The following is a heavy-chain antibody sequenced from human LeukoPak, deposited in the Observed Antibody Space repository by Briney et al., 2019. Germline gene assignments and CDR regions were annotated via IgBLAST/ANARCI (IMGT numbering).Heavy chain of an antibody. CDR1: GFTFDDYA. V-gene: IGHV3-9*01. CDR2: ISWNSGSI. CDR3: AKGSDIVATGAFDI. D-gene: IGHD5-12*01. J-gene: IGHJ3*02. Sequence: DRSLRLSCAASGFTFDDYAMHWVRQAPGKGLEWVSGISWNSGSIGYADSVKGRFTISRDNAKNSLYLQMNSLRAEDTALYYCAKGSDIVATGAFDIWGQGTMVTVSS.